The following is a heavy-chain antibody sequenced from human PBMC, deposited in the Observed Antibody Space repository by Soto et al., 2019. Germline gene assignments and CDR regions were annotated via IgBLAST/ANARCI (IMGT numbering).Heavy chain of an antibody. V-gene: IGHV4-31*03. Sequence: QVQLQESGPGLVKPSQTLSLTCTVSGGSISSGGYYWSWIRQHPGKGLEWIGHIYYSGLTFYNPSLXXXVXXSVDTSKNQFSLKLTSVTAADTAVYYCARVAGAMVNSYFDYWGQGTLVTVSS. J-gene: IGHJ4*02. CDR1: GGSISSGGYY. CDR2: IYYSGLT. CDR3: ARVAGAMVNSYFDY. D-gene: IGHD5-18*01.